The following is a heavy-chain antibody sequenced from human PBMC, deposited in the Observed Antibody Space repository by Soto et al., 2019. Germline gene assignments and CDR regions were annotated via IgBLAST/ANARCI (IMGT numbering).Heavy chain of an antibody. CDR2: IIPIFGTA. V-gene: IGHV1-69*06. Sequence: SVKVSCKASGGTFSSYAISWVRQAPGQGLEWMGGIIPIFGTANYAQKFQGRVTITADKSTSTAYMELSSLRSEDTAVYYCARLPTYYYDSNDYWGQGTLVTVSS. D-gene: IGHD3-22*01. J-gene: IGHJ4*02. CDR3: ARLPTYYYDSNDY. CDR1: GGTFSSYA.